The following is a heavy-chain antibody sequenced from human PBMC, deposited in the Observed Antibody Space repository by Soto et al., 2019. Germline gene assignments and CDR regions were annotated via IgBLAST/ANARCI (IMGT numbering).Heavy chain of an antibody. CDR2: FDPEDGET. CDR1: GYTLTELS. J-gene: IGHJ3*02. V-gene: IGHV1-24*01. D-gene: IGHD2-2*01. Sequence: ASVKVSCKVSGYTLTELSMHWVRQAPGKGLEWMGGFDPEDGETIYAQKFQGRVTMTEDTSTDTAYMELSGLRSEDTAVYYCATDYCSSTSCYGSGGAFDIWGQGTMVTVSS. CDR3: ATDYCSSTSCYGSGGAFDI.